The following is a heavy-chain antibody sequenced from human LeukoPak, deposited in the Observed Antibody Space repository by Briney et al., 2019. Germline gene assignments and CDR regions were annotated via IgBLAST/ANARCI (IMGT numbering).Heavy chain of an antibody. J-gene: IGHJ4*02. V-gene: IGHV4-39*01. D-gene: IGHD6-19*01. Sequence: SETLSLTCTVSGGSISSSSYYWGWTRQPPGEGLERIGSIYYSGSTYYNPSLKSRVTISVDTSKNQFSLKLSSVTAADTAVYYCARLGGSSGWYDVDYWGQGTLVTVSS. CDR1: GGSISSSSYY. CDR2: IYYSGST. CDR3: ARLGGSSGWYDVDY.